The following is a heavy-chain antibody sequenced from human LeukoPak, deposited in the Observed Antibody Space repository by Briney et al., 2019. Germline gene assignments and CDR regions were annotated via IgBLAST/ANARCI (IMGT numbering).Heavy chain of an antibody. CDR3: ARGPYYDFWSGYHHFDY. J-gene: IGHJ4*02. Sequence: GGSLRLSCAASGFTFSSYWMSWVRQAPGKGLEWVANIKQDGSEKYYVDSVKGRFTISRDNAKNSLYLQMNSLRAEDTAVYYCARGPYYDFWSGYHHFDYWGQGTLVTVSS. D-gene: IGHD3-3*01. CDR2: IKQDGSEK. CDR1: GFTFSSYW. V-gene: IGHV3-7*01.